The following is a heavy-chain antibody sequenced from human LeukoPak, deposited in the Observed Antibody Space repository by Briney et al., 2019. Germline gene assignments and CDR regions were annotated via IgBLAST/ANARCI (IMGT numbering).Heavy chain of an antibody. CDR2: INPSGGST. V-gene: IGHV1-46*01. CDR3: VKDIRGRAQQPQLFDY. D-gene: IGHD3-10*01. Sequence: ASVKVSCKASGYTFTSYYMHWVRQAPGQGLEWMGIINPSGGSTSYAQKFQGRVTMTRDTSTSTVYMELSSLRSEDTAVYYCVKDIRGRAQQPQLFDYWGQGTLVTVSS. CDR1: GYTFTSYY. J-gene: IGHJ4*02.